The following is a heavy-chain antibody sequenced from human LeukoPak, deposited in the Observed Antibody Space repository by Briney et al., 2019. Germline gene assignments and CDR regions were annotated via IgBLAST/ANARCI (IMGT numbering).Heavy chain of an antibody. Sequence: GASVKVSCTASGYTFSSYAMNCVRQAPGQRLEWMGWINTNTGNPTYAQGFTGRFVFSLDTSVSTAYLQINSLKAEDTAVYYCAREYCSDSSGYLDASDIWGQGTMVTVSS. D-gene: IGHD3-22*01. J-gene: IGHJ3*02. CDR3: AREYCSDSSGYLDASDI. CDR2: INTNTGNP. V-gene: IGHV7-4-1*02. CDR1: GYTFSSYA.